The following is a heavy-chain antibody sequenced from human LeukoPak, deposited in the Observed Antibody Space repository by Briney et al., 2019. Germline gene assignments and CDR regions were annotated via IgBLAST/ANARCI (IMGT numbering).Heavy chain of an antibody. J-gene: IGHJ5*02. Sequence: SETLSLTCTVSGGSISSGGYYWSWIRQHPGKGLEWIGYIYYSGSTYYNPSLKSQVTISVDTSKNQFSLKLSSVTAADTAVYYCARDGDCSGGSCYSYNWFDPWGQGTLVTVSS. D-gene: IGHD2-15*01. CDR2: IYYSGST. CDR1: GGSISSGGYY. CDR3: ARDGDCSGGSCYSYNWFDP. V-gene: IGHV4-31*01.